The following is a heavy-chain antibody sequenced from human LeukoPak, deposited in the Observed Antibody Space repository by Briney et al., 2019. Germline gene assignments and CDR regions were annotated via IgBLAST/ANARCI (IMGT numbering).Heavy chain of an antibody. V-gene: IGHV1-8*01. J-gene: IGHJ4*02. D-gene: IGHD5-24*01. CDR2: MNPNSGNT. CDR1: GYTFTSYD. Sequence: ASVKVSCKASGYTFTSYDISWVRQATGQGLEWMGWMNPNSGNTGYAQKFQGRVTITTDESTSTAYMELSSLRSEDTAVYYCARDGDGYRKFDYWGQGTLVTVSS. CDR3: ARDGDGYRKFDY.